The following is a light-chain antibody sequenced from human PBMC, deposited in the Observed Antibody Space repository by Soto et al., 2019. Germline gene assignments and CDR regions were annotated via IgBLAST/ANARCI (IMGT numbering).Light chain of an antibody. V-gene: IGKV3-15*01. CDR2: DTS. CDR3: QHYFTRPLT. Sequence: EILITQSPSTLSVFPGAGATLSCRACQGIGDTLAWYQQKPGQPPRLRIFDTSIRATSVPARFSGSRSGAEFTLTNASLQSEDFAVYFCQHYFTRPLTFGEGTKVNIK. J-gene: IGKJ4*02. CDR1: QGIGDT.